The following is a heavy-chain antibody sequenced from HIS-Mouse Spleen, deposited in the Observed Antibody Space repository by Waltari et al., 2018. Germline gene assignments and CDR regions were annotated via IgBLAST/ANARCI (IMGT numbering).Heavy chain of an antibody. V-gene: IGHV4-39*07. CDR2: IYYSGST. CDR3: AREIPYSSSWYDWYFDL. D-gene: IGHD6-13*01. Sequence: QLQLQESGPGLVKPSETLSLTCTVSGGAISSSSDYWAWIRQPPGEGLEWIGSIYYSGSTYYNPSLKSRVTISVDTSKNQFSLKLSSVTAADTAVYYCAREIPYSSSWYDWYFDLWGRGTLVTVSS. J-gene: IGHJ2*01. CDR1: GGAISSSSDY.